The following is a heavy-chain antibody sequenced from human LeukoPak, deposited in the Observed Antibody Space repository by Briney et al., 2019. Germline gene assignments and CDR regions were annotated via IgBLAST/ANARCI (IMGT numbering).Heavy chain of an antibody. J-gene: IGHJ4*02. CDR1: GFTFSSKW. Sequence: GGSLRLSCAASGFTFSSKWMHWVRQAPPRELVWVSRISPDGSTTSYADSVKARFTISRDNARNTLFLQMNSLRAEDTAVYYCARDFYTNYYHSSGDDFDFWGQGTLVTVSS. CDR2: ISPDGSTT. V-gene: IGHV3-74*01. D-gene: IGHD3-22*01. CDR3: ARDFYTNYYHSSGDDFDF.